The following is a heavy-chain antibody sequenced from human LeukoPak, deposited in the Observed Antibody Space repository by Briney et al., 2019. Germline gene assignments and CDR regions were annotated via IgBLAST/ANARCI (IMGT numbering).Heavy chain of an antibody. CDR2: INPNSGGT. J-gene: IGHJ4*02. V-gene: IGHV1-2*02. D-gene: IGHD6-13*01. CDR3: ARGSSSWPYPSDY. CDR1: GYTFAVYH. Sequence: ASVKVSCKASGYTFAVYHMHWVRQAPGQGLEWRGWINPNSGGTNYAQKFQGRVTMTSDTSISTAYMELSRLRSDDTAVYYCARGSSSWPYPSDYWGQGTLVTVSS.